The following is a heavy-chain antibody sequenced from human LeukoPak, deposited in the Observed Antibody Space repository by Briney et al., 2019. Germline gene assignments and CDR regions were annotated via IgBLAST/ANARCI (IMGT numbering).Heavy chain of an antibody. D-gene: IGHD3-3*01. CDR3: AREGGSYHDFWSGYLNPFDY. CDR1: GGSIRSYY. CDR2: IYTSGST. Sequence: SETLSLTCTVSGGSIRSYYWSWIRQPPGKGLEWIGYIYTSGSTTYNPSLKSRVTMSVDTSKSQFSLNLMSVTAADTAVYYCAREGGSYHDFWSGYLNPFDYWGQGTLVTVSS. J-gene: IGHJ4*02. V-gene: IGHV4-4*08.